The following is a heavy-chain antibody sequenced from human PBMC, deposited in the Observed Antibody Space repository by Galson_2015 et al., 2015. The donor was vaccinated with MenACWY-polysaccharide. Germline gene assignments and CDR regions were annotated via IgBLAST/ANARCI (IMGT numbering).Heavy chain of an antibody. CDR2: ISYSSNSI. D-gene: IGHD3-16*01. CDR1: GFSFSSYT. V-gene: IGHV3-21*01. CDR3: GRVSGHFYYYDSGDLKQGPSGM. J-gene: IGHJ3*01. Sequence: SLRLSCAASGFSFSSYTLNWVRQAPGKGLEWVSSISYSSNSIYYADSVKGRFTISRDNAGSSLYLLMNNLRAEDTAVYYCGRVSGHFYYYDSGDLKQGPSGMWGRGTMVTVSS.